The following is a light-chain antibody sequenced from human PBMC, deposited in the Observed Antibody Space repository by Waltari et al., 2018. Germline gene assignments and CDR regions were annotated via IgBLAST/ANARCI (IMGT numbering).Light chain of an antibody. CDR2: DVA. Sequence: QSALTQPRSVSGSHGQSVTISCTGTSSDVGVYNYVSWYQQHPGKAPQLMIYDVAKRPSGVPDRFSGSKSDNTASLTISGLQAEDEADYYCCSYAGSYSWVFGGGTKLTVL. V-gene: IGLV2-11*01. J-gene: IGLJ3*02. CDR1: SSDVGVYNY. CDR3: CSYAGSYSWV.